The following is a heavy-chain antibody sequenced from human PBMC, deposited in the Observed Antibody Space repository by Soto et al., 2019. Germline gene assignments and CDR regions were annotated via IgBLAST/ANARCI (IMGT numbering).Heavy chain of an antibody. CDR2: ISSSSNYI. V-gene: IGHV3-21*01. CDR3: ARDFDLYCSGGSCSHLGYNWFDP. D-gene: IGHD2-15*01. CDR1: GFTFSSYS. J-gene: IGHJ5*02. Sequence: PGGSLRLSCAASGFTFSSYSMNWVRQAPGKGLEWVSSISSSSNYIYYADTVKGRFTISRDNAKNSLYLQMNSLRAEDTVVYFCARDFDLYCSGGSCSHLGYNWFDPWGQGTLVTVSS.